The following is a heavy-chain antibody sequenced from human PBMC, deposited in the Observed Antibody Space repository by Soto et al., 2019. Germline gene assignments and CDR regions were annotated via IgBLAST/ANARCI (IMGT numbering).Heavy chain of an antibody. D-gene: IGHD2-15*01. Sequence: NPSETLSLTCTVSGGSISSGGYYWSWILRHPGKGLEWIGYIYYSGSTYYNPSLKSRVTISVDTSKNQFSLKLSSVTAADTAVYYCERGRGGNRRHIFDYWGQGTLVTVSS. CDR2: IYYSGST. J-gene: IGHJ4*02. CDR1: GGSISSGGYY. CDR3: ERGRGGNRRHIFDY. V-gene: IGHV4-31*03.